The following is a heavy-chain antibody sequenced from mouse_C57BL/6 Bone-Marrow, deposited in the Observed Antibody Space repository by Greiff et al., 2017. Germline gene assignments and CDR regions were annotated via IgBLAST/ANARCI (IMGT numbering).Heavy chain of an antibody. CDR3: AYYGRRDCEV. CDR1: GYNIKNTY. Sequence: EVQLHQSVAELVRPGASVKLSCTASGYNIKNTYMHWVKQRPEQGLEWIGRIDPANGNTKYAPKFQGKATITADTSSNTAYLQLSSLTSEDSAVYCGAYYGRRDCEVWGTGTTVTVSS. D-gene: IGHD1-1*01. J-gene: IGHJ1*03. V-gene: IGHV14-3*01. CDR2: IDPANGNT.